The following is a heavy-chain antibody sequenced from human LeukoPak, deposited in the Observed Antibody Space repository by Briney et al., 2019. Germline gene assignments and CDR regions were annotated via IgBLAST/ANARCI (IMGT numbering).Heavy chain of an antibody. J-gene: IGHJ4*02. CDR2: IYHSGTT. CDR3: ARADYYDSSGYYLDY. CDR1: GYSISSSSW. V-gene: IGHV4-28*03. D-gene: IGHD3-22*01. Sequence: SDTLSLTCAVSGYSISSSSWWGWIRQPPGKGLEWIAYIYHSGTTYYNPSLQSRVTMSVDTSKNQFSLKLSSVTAADTAVYYCARADYYDSSGYYLDYWGQGTLVTVSS.